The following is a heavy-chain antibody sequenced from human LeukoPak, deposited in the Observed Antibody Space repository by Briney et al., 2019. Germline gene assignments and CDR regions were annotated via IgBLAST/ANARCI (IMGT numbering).Heavy chain of an antibody. CDR1: GYTLTELS. J-gene: IGHJ4*02. D-gene: IGHD3-16*01. CDR2: FDPEDGET. CDR3: TGHTQGYVWNDY. Sequence: ASVKVSCKVSGYTLTELSMHWVRQAPGKGLEWMGGFDPEDGETIYAQKFQGRVTMTEDTSTDTAYMELSSLRSEDTAVYYCTGHTQGYVWNDYWGQGTLVTVSS. V-gene: IGHV1-24*01.